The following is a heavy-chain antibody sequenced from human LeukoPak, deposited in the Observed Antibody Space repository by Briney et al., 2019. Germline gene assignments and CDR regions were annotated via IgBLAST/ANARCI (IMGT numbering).Heavy chain of an antibody. V-gene: IGHV3-11*01. CDR2: ISTSGSTI. CDR3: AREHCSTTSCYFDS. CDR1: GFTFSDYY. D-gene: IGHD2-2*01. Sequence: GGSLRLSWAASGFTFSDYYMSWMRQAPGQGLEWVSYISTSGSTIYRADSVKGRITISRDNAKNSLYLQMNSLRAEDTAVYYCAREHCSTTSCYFDSWGQGSLVTVSS. J-gene: IGHJ5*01.